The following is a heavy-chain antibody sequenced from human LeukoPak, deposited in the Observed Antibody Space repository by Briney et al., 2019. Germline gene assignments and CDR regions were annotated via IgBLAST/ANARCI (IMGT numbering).Heavy chain of an antibody. CDR2: INQDGSEK. V-gene: IGHV3-7*03. J-gene: IGHJ6*02. CDR3: ARGGGLDV. Sequence: PGGSLRLSCAASGFTFSSYWMSWVRQAPGKGLEWVANINQDGSEKYYVDSVKGRFTTSRDNAKNSLYLQMSNLRAEDTAVYFCARGGGLDVWGQGATVTVSS. CDR1: GFTFSSYW. D-gene: IGHD3-16*01.